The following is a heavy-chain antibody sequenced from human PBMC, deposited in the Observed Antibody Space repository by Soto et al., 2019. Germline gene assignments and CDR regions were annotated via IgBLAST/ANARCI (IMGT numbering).Heavy chain of an antibody. CDR3: ASVTRTCISTSCYRYYYGMDV. Sequence: SETLCLTCTVSGGSVIGGSYYWSWIRQPPGKGLEWIRYIYYSGSTNYNPSLKSRVTISVDTSKNQFSLKLSSVTAADTAVYYCASVTRTCISTSCYRYYYGMDVWGQGTTVTVSS. CDR2: IYYSGST. CDR1: GGSVIGGSYY. D-gene: IGHD2-2*02. V-gene: IGHV4-61*01. J-gene: IGHJ6*02.